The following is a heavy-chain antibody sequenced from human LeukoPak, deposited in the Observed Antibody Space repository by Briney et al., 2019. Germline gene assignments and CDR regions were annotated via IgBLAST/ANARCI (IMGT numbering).Heavy chain of an antibody. D-gene: IGHD1-26*01. J-gene: IGHJ4*02. Sequence: PGGSLRLSCAASGFTFSSYAMSWVRQAPGKGLEWVSAISGSGRSTYYADSVKGHFTISRDNSKNTLYLQMNSLRAEDAAVYYCAKDRWELLRPPFDYWGQGTLVTVSS. CDR2: ISGSGRST. V-gene: IGHV3-23*01. CDR3: AKDRWELLRPPFDY. CDR1: GFTFSSYA.